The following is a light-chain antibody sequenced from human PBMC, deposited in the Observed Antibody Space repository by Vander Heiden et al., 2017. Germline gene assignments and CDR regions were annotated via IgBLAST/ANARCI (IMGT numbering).Light chain of an antibody. V-gene: IGKV1-8*01. J-gene: IGKJ2*01. CDR3: QQYYSYSHT. CDR2: AAS. Sequence: MTQSPSSFSASTGDRVTITCRASQGISSYLAWYQQKPGKAPKLLIYAASTLQSGVPSRFSGSGSGTDFTLTISCLQSEDFATYYCQQYYSYSHTFGQGTKLEIK. CDR1: QGISSY.